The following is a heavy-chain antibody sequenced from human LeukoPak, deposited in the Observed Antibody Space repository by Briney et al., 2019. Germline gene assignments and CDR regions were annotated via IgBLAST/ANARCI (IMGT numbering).Heavy chain of an antibody. Sequence: GGSLRLSCAVSGFTFSDYWVTLVRQTPGKGLEFVANINRDGSVKNYVDSVKGRFTISRDNAKNSLYLQMTSLRVDDTAIYYCARDPGFSSFDYWGQGTLVTVSS. CDR2: INRDGSVK. V-gene: IGHV3-7*01. CDR3: ARDPGFSSFDY. D-gene: IGHD3-3*02. J-gene: IGHJ4*02. CDR1: GFTFSDYW.